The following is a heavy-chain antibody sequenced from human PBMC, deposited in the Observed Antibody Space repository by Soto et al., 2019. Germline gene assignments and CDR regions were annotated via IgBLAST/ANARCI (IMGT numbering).Heavy chain of an antibody. CDR3: TADYDHYYGMDV. V-gene: IGHV3-15*07. CDR2: IKSKTDGGTT. CDR1: GFTFSTAW. J-gene: IGHJ6*02. Sequence: EVQLVESGGGLVKPGGSLRLSCAASGFTFSTAWMNWVRQAPGKGLEWVGRIKSKTDGGTTDYAAPVKGRFTISRDDSKNTLYLQMNSLKTXDTXXYYCTADYDHYYGMDVWGQGTTVTVSS.